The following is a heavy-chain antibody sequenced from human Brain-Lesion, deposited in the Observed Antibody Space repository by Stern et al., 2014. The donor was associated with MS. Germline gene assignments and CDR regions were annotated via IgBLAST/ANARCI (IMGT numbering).Heavy chain of an antibody. V-gene: IGHV1-8*01. CDR2: MNPYSGNT. Sequence: VQLVESGAEVQKPGASVKVSCTASGYTFSSYDITWVRQASGHGLEWMGWMNPYSGNTGYAQKFKGRVSMTSDPSISTVYMELTSLTSDDTAVYFCARAVRNQLLSEYWGQGTLVTVSS. CDR3: ARAVRNQLLSEY. D-gene: IGHD2-2*01. J-gene: IGHJ4*02. CDR1: GYTFSSYD.